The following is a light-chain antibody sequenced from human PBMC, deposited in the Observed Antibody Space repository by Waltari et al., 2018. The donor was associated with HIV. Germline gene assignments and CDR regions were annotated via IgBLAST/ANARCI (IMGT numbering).Light chain of an antibody. J-gene: IGLJ3*02. Sequence: QTVMTQEPSFSVSPGGTVTLTCGLSSGSASTSYYPIRYQQTPGQAPRTLIYSTNTRSSGVPDRFSGSILGNKAALTITGAQADDESDYYCVLYMGSGIWVFGGGTKLTVL. CDR1: SGSASTSYY. CDR2: STN. CDR3: VLYMGSGIWV. V-gene: IGLV8-61*01.